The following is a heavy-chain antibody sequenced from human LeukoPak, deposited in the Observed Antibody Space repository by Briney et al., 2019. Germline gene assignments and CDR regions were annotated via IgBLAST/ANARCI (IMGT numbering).Heavy chain of an antibody. CDR3: ARYYTDYSNYFGVDY. D-gene: IGHD4-11*01. CDR2: IYYSGST. Sequence: SETLSLTCTVSGDSISSGVYYWSWIRQHPGKGLEWIGNIYYSGSTFYNPSLKSRLTISIDTSKNQFSLKLSSVTAADTAVYYCARYYTDYSNYFGVDYWGQGTLVTVSS. J-gene: IGHJ4*02. CDR1: GDSISSGVYY. V-gene: IGHV4-31*03.